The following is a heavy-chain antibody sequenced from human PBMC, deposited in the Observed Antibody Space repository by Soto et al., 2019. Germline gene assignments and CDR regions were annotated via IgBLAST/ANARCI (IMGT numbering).Heavy chain of an antibody. V-gene: IGHV2-5*02. J-gene: IGHJ3*02. D-gene: IGHD2-15*01. CDR2: IYWDDDK. Sequence: QITLKESGPPLVKPTQTLTLTCTFSGFSLRISGVGVGWIRQPPGKALEWLALIYWDDDKRYSPSLKSRLTLXKXXSKNQVVLTMTHMDPVDTATYYCAHSATVSDAFDIWGQGTMVTVSS. CDR3: AHSATVSDAFDI. CDR1: GFSLRISGVG.